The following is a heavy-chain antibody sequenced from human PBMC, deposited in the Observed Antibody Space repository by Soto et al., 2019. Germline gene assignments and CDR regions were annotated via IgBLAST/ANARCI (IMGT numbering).Heavy chain of an antibody. J-gene: IGHJ4*02. V-gene: IGHV1-46*03. D-gene: IGHD6-13*01. CDR2: INPSGGST. CDR1: GYTFTSYY. Sequence: GASVKVSCKASGYTFTSYYMHWVRQAPGQGLEWMGIINPSGGSTSYAQKFQGRVTMTRDTSTSTVYMELSSLRSEDTAVYYCARGTARGIAAAGTGPLFDYWGQGTLVTVSS. CDR3: ARGTARGIAAAGTGPLFDY.